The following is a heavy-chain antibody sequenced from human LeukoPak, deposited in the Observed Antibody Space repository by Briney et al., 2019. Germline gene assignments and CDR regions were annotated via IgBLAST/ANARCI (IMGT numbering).Heavy chain of an antibody. D-gene: IGHD4-17*01. V-gene: IGHV4-4*07. CDR3: AIFGDYVGNYYYMDV. Sequence: SETLSLTCTVSGGSISTYYWSWIRQPAGRGLEWIGRIYTSGSTNYNPSLKSRVTMSVDTSKNQFSLKLSSVTAADTAVYYCAIFGDYVGNYYYMDVWGKGTTVTVSS. CDR2: IYTSGST. J-gene: IGHJ6*03. CDR1: GGSISTYY.